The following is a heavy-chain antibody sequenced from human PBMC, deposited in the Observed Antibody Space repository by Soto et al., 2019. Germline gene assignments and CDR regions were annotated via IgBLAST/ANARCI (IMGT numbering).Heavy chain of an antibody. Sequence: GGSLRLSCAASGFTFSNAWMSWVRQAPGKGLEWVDRIKSKTDGGTTDYAAPVKGRFTISRDDSKNTLYLQMNSLKTEDTAVYYCTNTDIVVVVAATRYYYYYMDVWGKGTTVTVSS. V-gene: IGHV3-15*01. CDR1: GFTFSNAW. D-gene: IGHD2-15*01. CDR2: IKSKTDGGTT. CDR3: TNTDIVVVVAATRYYYYYMDV. J-gene: IGHJ6*03.